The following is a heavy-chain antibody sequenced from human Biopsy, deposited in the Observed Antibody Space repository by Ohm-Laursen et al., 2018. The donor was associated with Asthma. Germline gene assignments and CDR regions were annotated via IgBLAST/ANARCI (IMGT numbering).Heavy chain of an antibody. CDR3: ARLWEEVDC. CDR2: IYYSGNT. Sequence: SETLSLTCTVSGGSMGTSTYYWGWIRQPPGKGLEWIATIYYSGNTYYNPSLKSRVTISLYTSNNHFSLRLTFVTAADTAVYYCARLWEEVDCWGQGTLVTVSS. D-gene: IGHD1-26*01. CDR1: GGSMGTSTYY. J-gene: IGHJ4*02. V-gene: IGHV4-39*01.